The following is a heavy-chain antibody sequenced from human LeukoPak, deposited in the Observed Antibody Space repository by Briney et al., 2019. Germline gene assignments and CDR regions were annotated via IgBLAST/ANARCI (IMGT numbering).Heavy chain of an antibody. CDR2: IKQDGSEK. Sequence: GGSLRLSCAAYGFTFSSYWMSWVRQAPGKGLEWVANIKQDGSEKYYVDSVKGRFTISRDNAKNSLYLQMNSLRTEDTAVSDCESEFAAAVDYCDYSGHRTPVTVSS. V-gene: IGHV3-7*01. CDR1: GFTFSSYW. J-gene: IGHJ4*01. CDR3: ESEFAAAVDYCDY. D-gene: IGHD6-13*01.